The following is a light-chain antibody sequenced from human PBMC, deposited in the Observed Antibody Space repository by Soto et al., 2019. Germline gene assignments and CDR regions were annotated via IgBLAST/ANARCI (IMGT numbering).Light chain of an antibody. CDR2: LGS. Sequence: DFVMTQSPLSLSVTPGEPASISCRSSQSLLHSNGYNYLDWYLQKPGQSPQLLIYLGSNRASGVPDRFSGSGSGTDFTLTISRLGPEDFAVYYCQQYGSSGTFGQGTKVDIK. CDR3: QQYGSSGT. V-gene: IGKV2-28*01. J-gene: IGKJ1*01. CDR1: QSLLHSNGYNY.